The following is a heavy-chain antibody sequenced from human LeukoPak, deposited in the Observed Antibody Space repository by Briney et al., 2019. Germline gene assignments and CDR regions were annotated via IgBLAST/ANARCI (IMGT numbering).Heavy chain of an antibody. V-gene: IGHV3-23*01. CDR2: ISTSGGNT. D-gene: IGHD5-12*01. Sequence: PGGSLRLSCAASGFTFSSYSMNWVRQAPGKGLEWVSAISTSGGNTYYTDSVKGRFTISRDNSKNMLYLQMNSLRAEDTALYYCAKCKDIVATPGDGVDVWGQGATVTVSS. J-gene: IGHJ6*02. CDR1: GFTFSSYS. CDR3: AKCKDIVATPGDGVDV.